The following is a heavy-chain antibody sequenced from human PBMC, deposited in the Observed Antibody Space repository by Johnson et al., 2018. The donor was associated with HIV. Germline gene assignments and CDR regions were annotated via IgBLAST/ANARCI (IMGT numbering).Heavy chain of an antibody. Sequence: VQLVESGGGLVQPGGSLRLSCSASGFIFSTSWMNWVRQAPGEGLEWVANIKQDGSEKYYADSVKGRFTISRDNSKNTQYLQRNSLRAEDTAVYYCAKEEEDAFDIWGQGTMVTVSS. V-gene: IGHV3-7*01. J-gene: IGHJ3*02. CDR3: AKEEEDAFDI. CDR1: GFIFSTSW. CDR2: IKQDGSEK.